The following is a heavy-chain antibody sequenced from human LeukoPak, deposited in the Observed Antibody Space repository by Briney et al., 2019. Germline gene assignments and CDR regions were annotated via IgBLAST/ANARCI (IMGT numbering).Heavy chain of an antibody. Sequence: ASVKVSCKTSGYTFTDHHMHWVRQAPGQGLEWMGRVDPKSGGTIYAQNFQGRVAMTSDTSTSTASMEVSSLKSDDTAVYYCATETWYFASWGQGTLVTASS. V-gene: IGHV1-2*02. CDR2: VDPKSGGT. J-gene: IGHJ4*02. CDR3: ATETWYFAS. D-gene: IGHD1-14*01. CDR1: GYTFTDHH.